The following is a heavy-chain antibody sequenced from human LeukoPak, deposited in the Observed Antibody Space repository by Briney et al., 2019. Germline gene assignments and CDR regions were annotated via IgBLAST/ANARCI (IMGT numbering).Heavy chain of an antibody. CDR1: GFTFSSYA. Sequence: GGPLRLSCSASGFTFSSYAMHWVRQAPGKGLEYVSAISSNGGSTYYADSVKGRFTISRDNSKNTLYLQMSSLRAEDTAVYYCVKGDCSSTSCYNWFDPWGQGTLVTVSS. D-gene: IGHD2-2*01. J-gene: IGHJ5*02. CDR2: ISSNGGST. CDR3: VKGDCSSTSCYNWFDP. V-gene: IGHV3-64D*06.